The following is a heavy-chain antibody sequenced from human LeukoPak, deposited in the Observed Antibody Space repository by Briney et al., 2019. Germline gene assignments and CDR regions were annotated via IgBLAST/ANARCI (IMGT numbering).Heavy chain of an antibody. CDR3: AREDDTIADNTFDI. J-gene: IGHJ3*02. CDR2: IYTSGST. V-gene: IGHV4-4*07. Sequence: SETLSLTCTVSGGSISSYYWSWIRQPAGKGLEWIGRIYTSGSTNYNPSLKSRVTMSVDTSKNQFSLKLSSVTAADTAVYYCAREDDTIADNTFDIWGQGTVVTVSS. D-gene: IGHD6-13*01. CDR1: GGSISSYY.